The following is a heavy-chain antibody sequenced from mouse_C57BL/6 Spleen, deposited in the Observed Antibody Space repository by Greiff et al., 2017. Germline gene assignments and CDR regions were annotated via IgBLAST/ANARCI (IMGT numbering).Heavy chain of an antibody. V-gene: IGHV1-4*01. J-gene: IGHJ4*01. CDR1: GYTFTSYT. D-gene: IGHD2-2*01. Sequence: VQLQQSGAELARPGASVKMSCKASGYTFTSYTMHWVKQRPGQGLEWIGSINPSSGYTKYNQKFKDKATLTADKSSSTAYMQLSSLTSEDSAVYYCARSYYGYDRYYAMDYWGQGTSVTVSS. CDR2: INPSSGYT. CDR3: ARSYYGYDRYYAMDY.